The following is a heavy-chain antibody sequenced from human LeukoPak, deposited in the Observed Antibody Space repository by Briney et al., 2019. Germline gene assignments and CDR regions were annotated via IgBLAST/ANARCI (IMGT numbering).Heavy chain of an antibody. V-gene: IGHV4-39*01. CDR1: SGSVTSSSYY. D-gene: IGHD7-27*01. J-gene: IGHJ4*02. CDR3: ARHNWGSGYYCDY. CDR2: IYYRGST. Sequence: PSQTLSLTCTVSSGSVTSSSYYWGWIRQPPGKGLEWIGTIYYRGSTYYNPSLKSRVTISVDTSKNQFSLKLSSVTAADTAVYYCARHNWGSGYYCDYWGQGTLVTVYS.